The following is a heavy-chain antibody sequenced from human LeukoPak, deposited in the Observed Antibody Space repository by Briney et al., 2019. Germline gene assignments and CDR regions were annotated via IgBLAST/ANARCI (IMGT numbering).Heavy chain of an antibody. J-gene: IGHJ5*02. CDR3: ARDRYITMVRGVISFLGP. D-gene: IGHD3-10*01. CDR2: INWNGGST. V-gene: IGHV3-20*04. Sequence: PGGSLRLSCAASEFTFDDYGMSWVRQAPGKGLEWVSGINWNGGSTGYADSVKGRFTISRDNSKNTLYLQMNSLRAEDTAVYYCARDRYITMVRGVISFLGPWGQGTLVTVSS. CDR1: EFTFDDYG.